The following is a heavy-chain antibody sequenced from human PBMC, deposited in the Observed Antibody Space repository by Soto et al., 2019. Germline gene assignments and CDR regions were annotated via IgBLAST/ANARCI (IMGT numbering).Heavy chain of an antibody. CDR1: GYTFTSYA. CDR3: AREQRDDFGSGSPDAFDI. V-gene: IGHV1-3*01. CDR2: INAGNGNT. Sequence: GASVKVSCKASGYTFTSYAMHWVRQAPGQRLEWMGWINAGNGNTKYSQKFQGRVTITRDTSASTAYMELSSLRSEDTAVYYCAREQRDDFGSGSPDAFDIWGQGTMVTVSS. D-gene: IGHD3-3*01. J-gene: IGHJ3*02.